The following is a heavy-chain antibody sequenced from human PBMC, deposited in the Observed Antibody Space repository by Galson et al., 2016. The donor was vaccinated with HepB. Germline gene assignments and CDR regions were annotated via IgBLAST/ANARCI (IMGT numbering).Heavy chain of an antibody. Sequence: SLRLSCAASGFTISTYWMHWVRQAPGKGLVWVSRINSDGTSTSYADSVKGRFTISRDNAKNTLYLQMNSLRAEGTAVYYCARGQGGYSSSWHDYWGQGTLVTVSS. CDR2: INSDGTST. V-gene: IGHV3-74*01. J-gene: IGHJ4*02. CDR3: ARGQGGYSSSWHDY. D-gene: IGHD6-13*01. CDR1: GFTISTYW.